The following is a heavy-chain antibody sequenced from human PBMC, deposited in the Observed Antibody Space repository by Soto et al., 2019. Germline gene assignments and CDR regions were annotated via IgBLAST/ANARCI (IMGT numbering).Heavy chain of an antibody. CDR3: ARGAVAGEFDY. CDR1: GGSISSGGYY. J-gene: IGHJ4*02. CDR2: IYYSGST. Sequence: SETLSLTCTVSGGSISSGGYYWSWIRQHPGKGLEWIGYIYYSGSTYYNPSLKSRVTISVDRSKNQFSLKLSSVTAADTAVYYCARGAVAGEFDYWGQGTLVTVSS. D-gene: IGHD6-19*01. V-gene: IGHV4-31*03.